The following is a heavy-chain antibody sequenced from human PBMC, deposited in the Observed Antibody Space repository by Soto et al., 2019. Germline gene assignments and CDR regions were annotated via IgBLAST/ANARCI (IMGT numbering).Heavy chain of an antibody. V-gene: IGHV3-23*01. D-gene: IGHD3-3*01. CDR3: AKDRNYDFWSGYPNWFDP. CDR1: GFTFSSYA. CDR2: ISGSGGST. J-gene: IGHJ5*02. Sequence: PGGSLRLSCAASGFTFSSYAMSWVRQAPGKGLEWVSAISGSGGSTYYADSVKGRFTISRDNSKNTLYLQMNSLRAEDTAVYYCAKDRNYDFWSGYPNWFDPWRQGTLVTVSS.